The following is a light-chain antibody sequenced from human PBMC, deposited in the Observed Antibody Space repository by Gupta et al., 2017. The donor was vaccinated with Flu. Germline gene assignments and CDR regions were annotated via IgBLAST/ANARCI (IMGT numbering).Light chain of an antibody. J-gene: IGLJ2*01. Sequence: SALTPPASVSGSPGQSITISCTGTSSDVGGYNYVSWYQQHPGKAPNLMIYEVSNRPSGVSNRFSGSKYGNTASMTIAGLQAEDEADYYCSSNTSSSTAVVFGGGTKLTV. CDR2: EVS. CDR3: SSNTSSSTAVV. V-gene: IGLV2-14*01. CDR1: SSDVGGYNY.